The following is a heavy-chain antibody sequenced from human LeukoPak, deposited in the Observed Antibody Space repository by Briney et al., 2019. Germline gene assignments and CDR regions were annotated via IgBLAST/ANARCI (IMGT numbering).Heavy chain of an antibody. Sequence: ASVKVSCKASGYTFTGYYIHWVRQAPGQGLEWMGWMNPNSGNTGYAQKFQGRVTMTRNTSISTAYMELSSLRSEDTAVYYCARVVETPGTPLPLLLGNWGQGTLVTVSS. D-gene: IGHD2-2*01. J-gene: IGHJ4*02. CDR1: GYTFTGYY. CDR3: ARVVETPGTPLPLLLGN. V-gene: IGHV1-8*02. CDR2: MNPNSGNT.